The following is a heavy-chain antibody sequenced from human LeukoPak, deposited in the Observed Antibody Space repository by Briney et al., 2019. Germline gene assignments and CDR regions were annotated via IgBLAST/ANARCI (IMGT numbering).Heavy chain of an antibody. CDR2: VSHYGRTT. Sequence: PGGSLRLSCAASGFTFSHYGMQWVRQAPGKGLEWVAVVSHYGRTTFYADSVKGRFTISRDNSKNTLDLQMYSLRAEDTAVYYCVKEPTSYSSGWYFQDWGQGTLVTVCS. CDR1: GFTFSHYG. CDR3: VKEPTSYSSGWYFQD. V-gene: IGHV3-30*18. D-gene: IGHD6-25*01. J-gene: IGHJ1*01.